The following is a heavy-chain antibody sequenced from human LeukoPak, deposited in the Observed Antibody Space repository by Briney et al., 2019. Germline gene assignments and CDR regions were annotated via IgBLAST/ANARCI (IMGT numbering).Heavy chain of an antibody. J-gene: IGHJ4*02. Sequence: GGSLRLSCAVSGFTFSSYAMSWVRQAPGKGLEWVSAISGSGGSTNCADSVKGRFTISRDNSKNTLYLQMNSLRAEDTAVYYCAKDVTTTVTYNDYWGQGTLVTVSS. D-gene: IGHD4-17*01. CDR3: AKDVTTTVTYNDY. CDR1: GFTFSSYA. V-gene: IGHV3-23*01. CDR2: ISGSGGST.